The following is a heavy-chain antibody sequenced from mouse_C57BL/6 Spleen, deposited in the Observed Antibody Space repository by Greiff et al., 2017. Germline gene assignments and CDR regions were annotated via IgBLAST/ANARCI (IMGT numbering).Heavy chain of an antibody. J-gene: IGHJ4*01. Sequence: QVQLQQPGAELVMPGASVKLSCKASGYTFTSYWMHWVKQRPGQGLEWIGEIDPSDSYTNYNQKFKGKSTLTVDKSSSTAYMQLSSLTSEDSAVYYCARRLRLGAMYYWGQGTSVTFSS. CDR2: IDPSDSYT. D-gene: IGHD3-2*02. CDR3: ARRLRLGAMYY. CDR1: GYTFTSYW. V-gene: IGHV1-69*01.